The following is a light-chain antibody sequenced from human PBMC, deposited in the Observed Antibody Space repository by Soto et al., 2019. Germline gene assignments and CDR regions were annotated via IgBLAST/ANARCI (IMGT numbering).Light chain of an antibody. V-gene: IGKV3-15*01. J-gene: IGKJ4*01. CDR3: QQYHNWPLT. Sequence: EIVMTQSPATLSVSPGEKTSLSCRASQSVSRNLAWYQQKPGQTPRLLFYGTSTRATGIPARFSAIGSGTEFTLTISSLQSEDFAVYYCQQYHNWPLTFGGGTKVEI. CDR2: GTS. CDR1: QSVSRN.